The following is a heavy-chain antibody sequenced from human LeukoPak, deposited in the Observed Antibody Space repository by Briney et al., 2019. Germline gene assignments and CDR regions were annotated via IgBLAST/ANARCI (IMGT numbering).Heavy chain of an antibody. CDR3: ARETLAIRPPPGDGQNEGSFDY. Sequence: PSETLSLTCAVYGGSFSGYYWSWIRQPPGKGLEWIGEINHSGSTNYNPSLTSRVTISVDTSKNQFSLKLSSVTAADTAVYYCARETLAIRPPPGDGQNEGSFDYWGQGTLVTVSS. V-gene: IGHV4-34*01. CDR1: GGSFSGYY. D-gene: IGHD7-27*01. CDR2: INHSGST. J-gene: IGHJ4*02.